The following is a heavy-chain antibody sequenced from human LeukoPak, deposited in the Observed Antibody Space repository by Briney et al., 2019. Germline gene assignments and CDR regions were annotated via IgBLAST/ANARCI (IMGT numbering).Heavy chain of an antibody. CDR3: ARDSSSSWTSFDY. D-gene: IGHD6-13*01. Sequence: ASVKVSCKASGYTFTAYHMHWVRQAPGQGLEWMGRINPNSGGTNFAQKFQGRVTMTRDTSISTAYMELSRLSSDDTAVYYCARDSSSSWTSFDYWGQGTPVTVSS. CDR1: GYTFTAYH. J-gene: IGHJ4*02. V-gene: IGHV1-2*06. CDR2: INPNSGGT.